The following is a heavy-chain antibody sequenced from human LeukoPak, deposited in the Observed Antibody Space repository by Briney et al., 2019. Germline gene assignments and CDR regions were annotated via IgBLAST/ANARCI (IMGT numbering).Heavy chain of an antibody. Sequence: ASVKVSCKASGYTFTGYYMHWVRQAPGQGLEWIGWINPNSGGTNYAQKFQGRVTMTRDTSISTAYMELSRLRSDDTAVYYCAGAARYDSSGYYGYWGQGTLVTVSS. V-gene: IGHV1-2*02. J-gene: IGHJ4*02. CDR3: AGAARYDSSGYYGY. CDR2: INPNSGGT. CDR1: GYTFTGYY. D-gene: IGHD3-22*01.